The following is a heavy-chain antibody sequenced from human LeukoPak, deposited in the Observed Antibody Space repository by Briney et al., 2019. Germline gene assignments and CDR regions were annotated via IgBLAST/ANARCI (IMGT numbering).Heavy chain of an antibody. Sequence: SVKVSCKASGGTFSSYAISWVRQAPGRGLEWMGGIIPIFGTANYAQKFQGRVTITADESTSTAYMELSSLRSEDTAVYYCASLYKSTRRDGYNQGYYYYGMDVWGQGTTVTVSS. D-gene: IGHD5-24*01. J-gene: IGHJ6*02. CDR1: GGTFSSYA. V-gene: IGHV1-69*13. CDR2: IIPIFGTA. CDR3: ASLYKSTRRDGYNQGYYYYGMDV.